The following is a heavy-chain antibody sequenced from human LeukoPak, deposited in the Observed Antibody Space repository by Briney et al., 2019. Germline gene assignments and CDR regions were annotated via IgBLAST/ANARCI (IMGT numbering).Heavy chain of an antibody. J-gene: IGHJ4*02. D-gene: IGHD2-15*01. CDR3: ARDRGYRSGGSCYCDY. V-gene: IGHV3-7*04. CDR1: GFTFSSYW. CDR2: IKQDGSEK. Sequence: PGGSLRLSCAASGFTFSSYWMSWVRQAPGKGLEWVANIKQDGSEKYYVDSVKGRFTISRDNAKNSLYLQMNSLRAEDTAVYYCARDRGYRSGGSCYCDYWGQGTLVTVSS.